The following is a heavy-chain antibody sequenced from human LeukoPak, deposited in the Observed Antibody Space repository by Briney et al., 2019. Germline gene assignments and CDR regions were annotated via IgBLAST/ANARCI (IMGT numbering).Heavy chain of an antibody. D-gene: IGHD3-22*01. CDR1: GGSISSYY. Sequence: PSETLSLTCTVSGGSISSYYWSWIRQPPGKGLERIGYIYYSGSTNYNPSLKSRVTISVDTSKNQLSLKLSSVTAADTAVYYCARMPPYYYDSSGIDYWGQGTLVTVSS. V-gene: IGHV4-59*08. CDR2: IYYSGST. CDR3: ARMPPYYYDSSGIDY. J-gene: IGHJ4*02.